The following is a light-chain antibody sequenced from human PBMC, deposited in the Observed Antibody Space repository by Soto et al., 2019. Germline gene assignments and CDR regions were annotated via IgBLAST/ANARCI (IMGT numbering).Light chain of an antibody. Sequence: EIVMTQSPATLSASPGERATLSCRASQSVSSNLAWYQQKPGQAPRLLIYGVSTRATGTPARFSGSGSGTEFTLNISSLQSEDFEVYYCQQYNNWPPITFGQGTRLEIK. CDR1: QSVSSN. CDR2: GVS. CDR3: QQYNNWPPIT. V-gene: IGKV3-15*01. J-gene: IGKJ5*01.